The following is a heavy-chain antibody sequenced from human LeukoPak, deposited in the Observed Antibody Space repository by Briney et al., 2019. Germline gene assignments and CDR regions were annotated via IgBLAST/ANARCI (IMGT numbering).Heavy chain of an antibody. CDR3: AQIISSSATGY. V-gene: IGHV3-23*01. CDR2: ISGNGGVT. D-gene: IGHD3-10*01. Sequence: PGRSLRLSCAASGFTFSNYAMNSVRQAPGKGLEWVSPISGNGGVTYYGDSVKGRVTSSRDNYKNTLYLQMSSLRAEDTAVYYCAQIISSSATGYWGQGTLVTVSS. J-gene: IGHJ4*02. CDR1: GFTFSNYA.